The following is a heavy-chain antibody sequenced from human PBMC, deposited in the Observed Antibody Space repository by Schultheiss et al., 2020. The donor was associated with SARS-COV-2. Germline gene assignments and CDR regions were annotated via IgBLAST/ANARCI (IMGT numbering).Heavy chain of an antibody. Sequence: SQTLSLTCAVYGGSFSGYYWSWIRQPPGKGLEWIGYIYYSGSTNYNPSLKSRVTMSVDTSKNQFSLKLSSVTAADTAVYYCARAAPYYYYMDVWGKGTTVTVAS. V-gene: IGHV4-34*01. J-gene: IGHJ6*03. CDR1: GGSFSGYY. CDR2: IYYSGST. CDR3: ARAAPYYYYMDV. D-gene: IGHD6-6*01.